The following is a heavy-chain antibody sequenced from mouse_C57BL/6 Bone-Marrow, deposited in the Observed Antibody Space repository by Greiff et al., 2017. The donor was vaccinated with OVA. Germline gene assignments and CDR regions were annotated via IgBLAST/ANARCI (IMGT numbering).Heavy chain of an antibody. CDR2: IRNKANNHAT. V-gene: IGHV6-6*01. D-gene: IGHD2-5*01. J-gene: IGHJ3*01. Sequence: EVQRVESGGGLVQPGGSMKLSCAASGFTFSDAWMDWVRQSPEKGLEWVAEIRNKANNHATYYAESVKGRFTISRDDSKSSVYLQMNSLRAEDTGIYYCTRGSAYYSNYVAYWGQGTLVTVSA. CDR3: TRGSAYYSNYVAY. CDR1: GFTFSDAW.